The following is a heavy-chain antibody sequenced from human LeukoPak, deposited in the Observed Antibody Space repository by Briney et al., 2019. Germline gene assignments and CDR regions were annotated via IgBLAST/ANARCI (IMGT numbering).Heavy chain of an antibody. Sequence: PSETLSLTCTVSGGSISSDYYWSWIRQPAGKGLEWIGRIYITGSTNYNPSLKSRVTMSVDTSKNQFSLKLISMTAADTAVYYCARPAYGGCPDAFDIWGQGTMVTVSS. CDR2: IYITGST. CDR3: ARPAYGGCPDAFDI. CDR1: GGSISSDYY. J-gene: IGHJ3*02. D-gene: IGHD4-23*01. V-gene: IGHV4-4*07.